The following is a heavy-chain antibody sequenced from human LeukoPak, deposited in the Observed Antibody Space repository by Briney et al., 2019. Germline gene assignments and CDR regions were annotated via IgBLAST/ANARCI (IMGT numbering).Heavy chain of an antibody. CDR1: GFTFSSYW. V-gene: IGHV3-7*01. Sequence: GGSLRLSCAASGFTFSSYWMSWVRQAPGKGLEWVANIKQDGSEKYCVDSVKGRFTISRDNAKNSLYLQMNSLRAEDTAVYYCARDLLRYFDWFDYWGQGTLVTVSS. CDR2: IKQDGSEK. D-gene: IGHD3-9*01. CDR3: ARDLLRYFDWFDY. J-gene: IGHJ5*01.